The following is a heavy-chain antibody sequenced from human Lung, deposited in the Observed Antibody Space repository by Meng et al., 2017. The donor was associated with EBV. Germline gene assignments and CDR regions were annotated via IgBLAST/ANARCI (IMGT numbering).Heavy chain of an antibody. CDR3: TTLYGDSIS. Sequence: VQLLAAGQGLVKPSGPRSLTCDVSGGSIRNDQWWSWVRQAPGKGLEWIGEIYHSGRTNYNPPVKSRVSMSVDKSQNHFSLRLSSVTAADTAVYYCTTLYGDSISWGQGTLVTVSS. J-gene: IGHJ4*02. CDR2: IYHSGRT. V-gene: IGHV4-4*02. D-gene: IGHD4-17*01. CDR1: GGSIRNDQW.